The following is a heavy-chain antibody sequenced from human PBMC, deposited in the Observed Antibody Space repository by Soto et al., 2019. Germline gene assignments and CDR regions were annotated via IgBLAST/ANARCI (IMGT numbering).Heavy chain of an antibody. D-gene: IGHD3-22*01. CDR2: ISGSGGST. V-gene: IGHV3-23*01. CDR1: GFTFSSYA. J-gene: IGHJ1*01. Sequence: PGGSLRLSCAASGFTFSSYAMSWVRQAPGKGLEWVSAISGSGGSTYYADSVKGRFTISRDNSKNTLYLQMNSLRAEDTAVYYCAKALYYYDSSGYSEYFQHWGQGTLVTVSS. CDR3: AKALYYYDSSGYSEYFQH.